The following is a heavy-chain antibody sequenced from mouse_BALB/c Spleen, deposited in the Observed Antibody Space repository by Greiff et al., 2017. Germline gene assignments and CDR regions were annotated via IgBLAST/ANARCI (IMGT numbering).Heavy chain of an antibody. CDR1: GYSITSGYY. J-gene: IGHJ4*01. Sequence: DVKLVESGPGLVKPSQSLSLTCSVTGYSITSGYYWNWIRQFPGNKLEWMGYISYDGSNNYNPSLKNRISITRDTSKNQFFLKLNSVTTEDTATYYCATNYYAMDYWGQGTSVTVSS. CDR3: ATNYYAMDY. V-gene: IGHV3-6*02. CDR2: ISYDGSN.